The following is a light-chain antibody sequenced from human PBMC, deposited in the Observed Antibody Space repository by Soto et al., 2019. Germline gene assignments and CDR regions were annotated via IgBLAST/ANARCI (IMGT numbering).Light chain of an antibody. CDR2: DNN. CDR1: SSNIGNNY. Sequence: QSVLTQPPSVSAAPGQKVTISCSGSSSNIGNNYVSWYQQLPGTAPKLLIYDNNKRPSGIPDRFSGSKSGTSATLGITGLQTGDKADYYCGTWDSSLSAGVFGTGTK. V-gene: IGLV1-51*01. CDR3: GTWDSSLSAGV. J-gene: IGLJ1*01.